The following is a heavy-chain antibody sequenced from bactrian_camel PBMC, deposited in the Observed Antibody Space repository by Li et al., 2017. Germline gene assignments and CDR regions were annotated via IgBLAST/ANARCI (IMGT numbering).Heavy chain of an antibody. D-gene: IGHD8*01. CDR2: INVGSDTT. J-gene: IGHJ6*01. CDR1: GFNVRNYY. Sequence: VQLVESGGGLVQPGGSLRLSCTGSGFNVRNYYMNWVRQAPGKGLEWVSGINVGSDTTYYTDSVKGRFTISRDNSKNMLYLQMSSLKTEDTALYYCLTGSFAYWGQGTQVTVS. V-gene: IGHV3S40*01. CDR3: LTGSFAY.